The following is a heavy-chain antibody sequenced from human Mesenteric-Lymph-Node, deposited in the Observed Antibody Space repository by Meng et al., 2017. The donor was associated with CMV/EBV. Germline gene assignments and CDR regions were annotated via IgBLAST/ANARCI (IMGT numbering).Heavy chain of an antibody. CDR2: FHPGYGET. CDR3: ALMRGLFGDSTDNWPSTDTWFDP. J-gene: IGHJ5*02. V-gene: IGHV1-24*01. Sequence: ASVKVSCKVSGYSLTELSMHWVRQVPGKGLEWMGGFHPGYGETIYAQKFQGRVTMTEDTSRDTANMELSSLRSEDTAVYYCALMRGLFGDSTDNWPSTDTWFDPWGQGTLVTVSS. CDR1: GYSLTELS. D-gene: IGHD3-10*02.